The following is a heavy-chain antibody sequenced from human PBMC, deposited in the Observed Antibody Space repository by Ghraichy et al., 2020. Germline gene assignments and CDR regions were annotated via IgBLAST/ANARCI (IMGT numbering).Heavy chain of an antibody. V-gene: IGHV4-39*01. D-gene: IGHD6-19*01. CDR3: ARHQIAVAGTESRFDY. CDR1: GGSISSSSYY. Sequence: SQTLSLTCTVSGGSISSSSYYWGWIRQPPGKGLEWIGSIYYSGSTYYNPSLKSRVTISVDTSKNQFSLKLSSVTAADTAVYYCARHQIAVAGTESRFDYWGQGTLVTVSS. CDR2: IYYSGST. J-gene: IGHJ4*02.